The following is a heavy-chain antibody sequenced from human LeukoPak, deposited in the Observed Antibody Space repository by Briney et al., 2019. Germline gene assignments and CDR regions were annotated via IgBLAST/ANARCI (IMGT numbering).Heavy chain of an antibody. D-gene: IGHD3-22*01. V-gene: IGHV3-23*01. CDR3: AKDYFDSSGYYSHVGDGVDY. CDR2: SCGSGGST. Sequence: PGGSLRLSCAASGFTFSSYAMSWVRQAPGKGLEWVSASCGSGGSTYYADSVKGRFTISRDNSKNTLYLQMNSLRAEDTAVYYCAKDYFDSSGYYSHVGDGVDYWGQGTLVTVSS. CDR1: GFTFSSYA. J-gene: IGHJ4*02.